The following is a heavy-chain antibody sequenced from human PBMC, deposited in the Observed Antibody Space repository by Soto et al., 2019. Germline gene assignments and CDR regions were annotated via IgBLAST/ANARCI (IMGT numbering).Heavy chain of an antibody. Sequence: QVQLVQSGGGVVQSGRSLRLSCVAYGFSFRNYGMHWVRQAPGKGLEWVAVISYEEINNKNYADSVKGRFTISRDNYENTLYLQMDSLRAEDTAVYYCAKGYCSGPSCYRGYGMDVWGQGTTVTVSS. CDR2: ISYEEINNK. CDR1: GFSFRNYG. D-gene: IGHD2-2*01. CDR3: AKGYCSGPSCYRGYGMDV. V-gene: IGHV3-30*18. J-gene: IGHJ6*02.